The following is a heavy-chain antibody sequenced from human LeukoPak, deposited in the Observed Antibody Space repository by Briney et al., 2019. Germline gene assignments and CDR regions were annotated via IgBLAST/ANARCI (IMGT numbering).Heavy chain of an antibody. Sequence: GASVKVSCKASGYTFNDYYMHWVRQAPGQGLEWIGRINPDSGGTDYAQKFQGRVTMTRDTSISTAYMELSRLRSDDTAVYYCARADTAMVTHLLPWGQGTLVTVSS. CDR3: ARADTAMVTHLLP. V-gene: IGHV1-2*02. CDR2: INPDSGGT. J-gene: IGHJ5*02. D-gene: IGHD5-18*01. CDR1: GYTFNDYY.